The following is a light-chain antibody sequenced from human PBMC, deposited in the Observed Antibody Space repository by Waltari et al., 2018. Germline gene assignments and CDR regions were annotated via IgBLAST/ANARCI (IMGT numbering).Light chain of an antibody. V-gene: IGKV2-28*01. CDR1: QSLLHSNGNNY. CDR2: LCS. CDR3: MQALQTPVT. J-gene: IGKJ3*01. Sequence: ITCRSSQSLLHSNGNNYLDWYLQKPGQSPQLLIYLCSNRASVVPDRFSGSVSGTNFTLKISRVEAEDVGVYYCMQALQTPVTFVPGTNVDSK.